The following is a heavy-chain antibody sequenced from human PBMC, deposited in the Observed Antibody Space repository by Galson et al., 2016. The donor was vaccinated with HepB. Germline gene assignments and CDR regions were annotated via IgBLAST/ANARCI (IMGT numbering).Heavy chain of an antibody. J-gene: IGHJ3*01. Sequence: TLSLTCAVSGGSISSGSYCWNWFRQPAGKGLEWIGRICASGSTNDNPPLRSRVTMSVDSSKNQFALRLNSVTAADTAVYYCARASFTIFGVVILDYWGQGTTVTVSP. V-gene: IGHV4-61*02. CDR3: ARASFTIFGVVILDY. D-gene: IGHD3-3*01. CDR2: ICASGST. CDR1: GGSISSGSYC.